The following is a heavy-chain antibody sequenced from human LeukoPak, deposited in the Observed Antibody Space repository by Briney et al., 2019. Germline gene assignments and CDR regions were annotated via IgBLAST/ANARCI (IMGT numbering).Heavy chain of an antibody. J-gene: IGHJ4*02. Sequence: PGGTLRLSCAASGFTFSSYDMSWVRQAPGKGLEWVSAISGSVGSTYYADSVKGRFTISGDNAKNSLYLQMNSLRAEDTAVYYCASLFDYWGQGTLVTVSS. CDR1: GFTFSSYD. CDR3: ASLFDY. CDR2: ISGSVGST. V-gene: IGHV3-23*01.